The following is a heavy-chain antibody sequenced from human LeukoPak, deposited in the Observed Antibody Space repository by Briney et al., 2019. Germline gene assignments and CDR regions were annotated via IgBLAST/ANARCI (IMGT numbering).Heavy chain of an antibody. D-gene: IGHD3-16*02. CDR2: IKQDGSEK. CDR1: GFTFSSYW. V-gene: IGHV3-7*01. J-gene: IGHJ3*02. Sequence: GSLRLPCAASGFTFSSYWMSWVRQAPGKGLEWVANIKQDGSEKYYVDSVKGRFTISRDNAKNSLYLQMNSLRAEDTAVYYCASAHYDYVWGSYRYSPDAFDIWGQGTMVTVSS. CDR3: ASAHYDYVWGSYRYSPDAFDI.